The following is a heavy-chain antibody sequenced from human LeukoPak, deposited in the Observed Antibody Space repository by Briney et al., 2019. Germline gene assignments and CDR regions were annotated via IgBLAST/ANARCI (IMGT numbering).Heavy chain of an antibody. D-gene: IGHD2-15*01. V-gene: IGHV3-21*04. CDR1: GFTFSSYS. CDR2: SGSGSNT. J-gene: IGHJ6*03. Sequence: PGGSLRLSCAASGFTFSSYSMNWVRQAPGKGLEWVISGSGSNTYYADSVKGRFTISRDNSKNTLSLQMSSLRVEDTAVYYCARDRSCTGGSCYMDVWGRGTTVTVSS. CDR3: ARDRSCTGGSCYMDV.